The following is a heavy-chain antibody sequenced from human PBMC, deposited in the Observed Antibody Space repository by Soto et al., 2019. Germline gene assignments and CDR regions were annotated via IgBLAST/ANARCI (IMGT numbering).Heavy chain of an antibody. CDR1: GFSLTTSGVG. Sequence: QITLNESGPPVVRPTDTLTMTCSLSGFSLTTSGVGVGWIRQSPGKAPEWLALMYWDGDKRYSGSLKSRLTITKDTSKKEVVPTVSDLDPTDTATYYCAHRVLRTVFGLVTTTAIYFDFWGQGTPVAVSS. V-gene: IGHV2-5*02. D-gene: IGHD3-3*01. CDR3: AHRVLRTVFGLVTTTAIYFDF. CDR2: MYWDGDK. J-gene: IGHJ4*02.